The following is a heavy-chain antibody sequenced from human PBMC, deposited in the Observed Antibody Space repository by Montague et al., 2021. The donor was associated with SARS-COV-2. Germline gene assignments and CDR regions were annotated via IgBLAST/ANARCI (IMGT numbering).Heavy chain of an antibody. J-gene: IGHJ4*02. CDR1: GFIFRHYS. CDR3: AKDRGMDYSADY. Sequence: SLRLSCAASGFIFRHYSMSWVRQAPGKGLEWVSGISTSGDCTYYADSLKGRFTISRDNSRNTLYLQMNSLRAEDTAIYYCAKDRGMDYSADYWGQGTLVTVSS. V-gene: IGHV3-23*01. D-gene: IGHD2-15*01. CDR2: ISTSGDCT.